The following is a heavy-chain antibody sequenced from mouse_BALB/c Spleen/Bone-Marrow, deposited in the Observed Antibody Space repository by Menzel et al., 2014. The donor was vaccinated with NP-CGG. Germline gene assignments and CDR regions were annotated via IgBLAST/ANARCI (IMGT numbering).Heavy chain of an antibody. CDR1: GFTFSDFY. J-gene: IGHJ3*01. D-gene: IGHD2-10*02. V-gene: IGHV7-1*02. CDR3: ARDVGYGNYFVY. Sequence: EVMLEESGGGLVQPGDSLRLSCATSGFTFSDFYMEWVRQPPGKRLEWIAASRNKAKYYTTEYSASVKGRFIVSGDTSQSVLYLQMNALRAEDTAIYYCARDVGYGNYFVYWGQGTLVTVSA. CDR2: SRNKAKYYTT.